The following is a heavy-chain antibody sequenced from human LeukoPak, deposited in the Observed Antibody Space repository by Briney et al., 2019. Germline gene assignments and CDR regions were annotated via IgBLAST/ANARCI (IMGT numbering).Heavy chain of an antibody. D-gene: IGHD6-6*01. Sequence: GRSLRLSCAASGFTFDDYAMHWVRQAPGKGLEWVSGISVSGSNTYYADSVKGRFTISRDNSKNTLSLRMNSPRGEDSAVYYCASRKEYSSSSVYYWGQGTLVTVSS. CDR2: ISVSGSNT. CDR3: ASRKEYSSSSVYY. V-gene: IGHV3-23*01. CDR1: GFTFDDYA. J-gene: IGHJ4*02.